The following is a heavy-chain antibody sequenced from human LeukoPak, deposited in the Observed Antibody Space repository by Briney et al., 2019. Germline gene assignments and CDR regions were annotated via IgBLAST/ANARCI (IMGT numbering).Heavy chain of an antibody. Sequence: GGSLRLSCAASEFTFGSFWMTWVRQAPGKGLECVANIRPDGSEKYYGDSVKGRFTISRDNAKNSVHLQMNSLRGEDTAVYYCVRYSEWDLRWGQGTLVIVSS. CDR3: VRYSEWDLR. CDR1: EFTFGSFW. CDR2: IRPDGSEK. V-gene: IGHV3-7*01. J-gene: IGHJ4*02. D-gene: IGHD1-26*01.